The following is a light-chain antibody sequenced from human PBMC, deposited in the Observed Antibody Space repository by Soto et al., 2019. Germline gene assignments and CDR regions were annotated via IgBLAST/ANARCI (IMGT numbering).Light chain of an antibody. V-gene: IGKV1-5*01. J-gene: IGKJ1*01. Sequence: DIQMTQSPSTLSASAGDRVTITCRASQSISSWLAWYQQKPGKAPKLLIYDASSLESGVPSRFSGTGLGTEFTLTIGSLQPDDFATYYCQQYNSYSWTFGQGTKVDIK. CDR1: QSISSW. CDR2: DAS. CDR3: QQYNSYSWT.